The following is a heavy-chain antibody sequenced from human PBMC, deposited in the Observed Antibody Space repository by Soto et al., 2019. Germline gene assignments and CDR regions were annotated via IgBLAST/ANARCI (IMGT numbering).Heavy chain of an antibody. CDR2: ISSSSSYT. D-gene: IGHD2-2*03. CDR3: ARDPLDIVVVPAEEGDNWFDP. CDR1: GFTFSDYY. V-gene: IGHV3-11*06. J-gene: IGHJ5*02. Sequence: QVQLVESGGGLVKPGGSLRLSCAASGFTFSDYYMSWIRQAPGKGLEWVSYISSSSSYTNYADSVKGQFTISRDNAKNSLYLQMNSLRAEDTAVYYCARDPLDIVVVPAEEGDNWFDPWGQGTLVTVSS.